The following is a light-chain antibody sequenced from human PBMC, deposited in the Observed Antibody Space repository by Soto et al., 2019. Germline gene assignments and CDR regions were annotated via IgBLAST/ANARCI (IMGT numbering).Light chain of an antibody. CDR3: QQYGNSPLT. Sequence: EIVLTQSPGTLSLSHGERATLSCRASQSVSSSYLAWYQQKPGQAPRLLIYGASSRATGIPDRFSGSGSGTDFTLTISRLEPEDFAVYYCQQYGNSPLTFGGGTKVEIK. CDR2: GAS. V-gene: IGKV3-20*01. J-gene: IGKJ4*01. CDR1: QSVSSSY.